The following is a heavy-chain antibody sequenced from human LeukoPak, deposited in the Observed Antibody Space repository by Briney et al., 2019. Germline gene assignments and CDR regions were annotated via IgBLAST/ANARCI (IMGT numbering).Heavy chain of an antibody. CDR1: GGSISSSSYY. CDR3: ARAKYDILTGSVYYFDY. Sequence: SETLSLTCTVSGGSISSSSYYWGWIRQPPGKGLEWIGSIYYSGSTYYNPSLKSRVTISVDRSKNQLSLKLSSVTAADTAVYYCARAKYDILTGSVYYFDYWGQGTLVTVSS. V-gene: IGHV4-39*07. CDR2: IYYSGST. J-gene: IGHJ4*02. D-gene: IGHD3-9*01.